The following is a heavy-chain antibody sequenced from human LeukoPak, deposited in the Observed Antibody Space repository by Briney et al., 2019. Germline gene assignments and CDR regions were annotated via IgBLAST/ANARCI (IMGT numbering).Heavy chain of an antibody. CDR1: GFTFSIFG. Sequence: PGGSLRLSCAASGFTFSIFGMNWVRQAPGKGLEWVSFISSSSSYIYYADSVKGRFTISRDNAKNSLYLQMNSLRAEDTAVYYCARESSGWSMAYYYYMDVWGKGTTVTVSS. CDR2: ISSSSSYI. CDR3: ARESSGWSMAYYYYMDV. V-gene: IGHV3-21*01. D-gene: IGHD6-19*01. J-gene: IGHJ6*03.